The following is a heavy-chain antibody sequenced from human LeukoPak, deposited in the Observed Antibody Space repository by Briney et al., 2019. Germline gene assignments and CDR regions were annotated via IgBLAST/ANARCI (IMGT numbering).Heavy chain of an antibody. CDR2: FSCSGST. CDR3: ARDWNRYAY. J-gene: IGHJ4*02. Sequence: SETLSLTCSVSGGSISSCTYSWGWIRQPPGKGLEWIRSFSCSGSTYYNPSLKSRVTISVDTSKSQFSLYMDSVTAADTAVYYCARDWNRYAYWGQGTLVTVSS. V-gene: IGHV4-39*07. D-gene: IGHD1-1*01. CDR1: GGSISSCTYS.